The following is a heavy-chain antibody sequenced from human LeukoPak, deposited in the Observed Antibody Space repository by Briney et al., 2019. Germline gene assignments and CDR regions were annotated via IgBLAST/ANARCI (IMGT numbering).Heavy chain of an antibody. J-gene: IGHJ4*02. CDR3: ARHDWSSSYGANFDY. Sequence: KSSETLSLTCTVSGGSISSYYWSWIRQPPGKGLEWIGYIYYSGSTNYNPSLKSRVTISVDTSKNQFSLKLSSVTAADTAVYYCARHDWSSSYGANFDYWGQGTLVTVSS. CDR1: GGSISSYY. CDR2: IYYSGST. D-gene: IGHD4-17*01. V-gene: IGHV4-59*08.